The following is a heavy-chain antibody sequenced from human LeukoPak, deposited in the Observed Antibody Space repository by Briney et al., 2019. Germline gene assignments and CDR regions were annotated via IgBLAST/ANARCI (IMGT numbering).Heavy chain of an antibody. D-gene: IGHD3-22*01. CDR3: AKDIDYDSSGYHDY. CDR2: ISWNSGSI. J-gene: IGHJ4*02. CDR1: GFTFDDYA. Sequence: GRSLRLPCAASGFTFDDYAMHWVRQGPGKGLEWVSGISWNSGSIGYADSVKGRFTISRDNAKNSLYLQMNSLRAEDTALYYCAKDIDYDSSGYHDYWGQGTLVTVSS. V-gene: IGHV3-9*01.